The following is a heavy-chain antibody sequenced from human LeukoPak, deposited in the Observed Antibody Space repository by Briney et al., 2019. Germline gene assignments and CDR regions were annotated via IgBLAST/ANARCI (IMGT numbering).Heavy chain of an antibody. V-gene: IGHV3-30*03. D-gene: IGHD3-10*01. CDR3: ARGGLITMVRGPLRYYYMDV. J-gene: IGHJ6*03. CDR1: GFTFSDYN. CDR2: ISYDGSNK. Sequence: GWSLRLSCAASGFTFSDYNMHWVRQAPGKGLEWVAVISYDGSNKYYADSVKGRFTISRDNSKNTLYLQMNSLRAEDTAVYYCARGGLITMVRGPLRYYYMDVWGKGTTVTISS.